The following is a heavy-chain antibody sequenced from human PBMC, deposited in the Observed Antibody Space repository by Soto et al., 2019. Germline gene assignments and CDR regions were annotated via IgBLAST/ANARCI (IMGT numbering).Heavy chain of an antibody. CDR3: AREVAARPDKYYFDS. Sequence: QVQLVQSGAEVKKPGASVKVSCKASGYTFTGYYMHWVRQAPGQGLEWMGWINPNSGGTNYAQKFQGWVTMTRDTSISTAYMELSRLRSDDTAVYYCAREVAARPDKYYFDSWGQGTLVTVSS. CDR1: GYTFTGYY. V-gene: IGHV1-2*04. CDR2: INPNSGGT. J-gene: IGHJ4*02. D-gene: IGHD6-6*01.